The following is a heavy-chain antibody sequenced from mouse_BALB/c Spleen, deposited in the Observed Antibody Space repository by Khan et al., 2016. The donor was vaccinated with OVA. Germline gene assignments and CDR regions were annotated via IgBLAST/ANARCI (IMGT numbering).Heavy chain of an antibody. J-gene: IGHJ2*01. V-gene: IGHV1S81*02. D-gene: IGHD2-1*01. Sequence: LKESGAELVNPGASVNLSCKASGYTLTSYWMHWVKQRPGQGLEWIGEINPSNGRTNYNEKFKSKATLTVDKSSSTAYMQLSSPTSEDSAVYYCARLLINFDYWGQGTTLTVSS. CDR2: INPSNGRT. CDR1: GYTLTSYW. CDR3: ARLLINFDY.